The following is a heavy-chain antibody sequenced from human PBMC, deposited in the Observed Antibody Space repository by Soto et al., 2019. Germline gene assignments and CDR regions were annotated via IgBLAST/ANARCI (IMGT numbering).Heavy chain of an antibody. CDR2: VNHNGRN. D-gene: IGHD6-19*01. V-gene: IGHV4-34*01. CDR1: GGSFSGYF. J-gene: IGHJ3*01. Sequence: AETLSLTCDVYGGSFSGYFWNWIRQSPGKGLEWIGKVNHNGRNNYNPSLKSRVTISLDMSKKQISLKLTSVTAEDTAVYYCARGGSSDWQVSFDFSCPGTMVTV. CDR3: ARGGSSDWQVSFDF.